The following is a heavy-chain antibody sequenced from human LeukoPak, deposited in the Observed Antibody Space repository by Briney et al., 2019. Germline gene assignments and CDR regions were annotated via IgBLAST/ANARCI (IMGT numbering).Heavy chain of an antibody. CDR3: AREDYGSGEYYYYYYYMDV. Sequence: ASVKVSCKASGYTFTSYGINWVRQAPGPGLEWMGWISGYNGNTNYANKFQGRVTMTTDTSTSTVYMELRSLRSDDTAVYYCAREDYGSGEYYYYYYYMDVWGKGTTVTVSS. CDR2: ISGYNGNT. V-gene: IGHV1-18*01. J-gene: IGHJ6*03. D-gene: IGHD3-10*01. CDR1: GYTFTSYG.